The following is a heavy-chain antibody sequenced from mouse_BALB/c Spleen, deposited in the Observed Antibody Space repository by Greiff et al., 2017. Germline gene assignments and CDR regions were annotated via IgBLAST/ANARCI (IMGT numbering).Heavy chain of an antibody. CDR1: GYTFTSYV. Sequence: EVQLQESGPELVKPGASVKMSCKASGYTFTSYVMHWVKQKPGQGLEWIGYINPYNDGTKYNEKFKGKATLTSDKSSSTAYMELSSLTSEDSAVYYCARHYRYGLYAMDYWGQGTSVTVSS. D-gene: IGHD2-14*01. CDR2: INPYNDGT. J-gene: IGHJ4*01. CDR3: ARHYRYGLYAMDY. V-gene: IGHV1-14*01.